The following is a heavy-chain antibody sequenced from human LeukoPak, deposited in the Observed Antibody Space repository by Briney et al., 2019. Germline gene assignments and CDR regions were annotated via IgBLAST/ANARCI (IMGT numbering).Heavy chain of an antibody. CDR1: GGSISSYY. Sequence: PSETLSLTCTVSGGSISSYYWSWIRQPPGKGLEWIGYIYYRGSTNYIPSLKSRVTISLDTSKNQFSLNLFSVTTADTAMYYCARGDTYADLLNYYYMDVWGKGTTVTVSS. CDR2: IYYRGST. CDR3: ARGDTYADLLNYYYMDV. V-gene: IGHV4-59*01. J-gene: IGHJ6*03. D-gene: IGHD3-3*01.